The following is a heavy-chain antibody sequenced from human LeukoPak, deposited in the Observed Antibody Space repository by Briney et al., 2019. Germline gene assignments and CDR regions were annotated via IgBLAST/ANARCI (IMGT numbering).Heavy chain of an antibody. J-gene: IGHJ5*02. D-gene: IGHD7-27*01. V-gene: IGHV4-59*01. CDR1: GVSISSYY. Sequence: SETLSLTCTVSGVSISSYYWSWIRQPPGKGLEWIGYIYYSGRTNYNPSLKSRVTISADTSKNQFSLKLTSVTAADTAVYYCARGSGESLDPRGQGTLGTVS. CDR2: IYYSGRT. CDR3: ARGSGESLDP.